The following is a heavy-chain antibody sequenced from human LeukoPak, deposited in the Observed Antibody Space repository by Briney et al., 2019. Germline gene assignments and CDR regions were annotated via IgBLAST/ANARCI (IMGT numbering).Heavy chain of an antibody. CDR3: ASNWIQLSGYYFDY. J-gene: IGHJ4*02. V-gene: IGHV1-69*05. CDR2: IIPIFGTA. CDR1: GGTFSSYA. Sequence: SVKVSCKASGGTFSSYAISWVRQAPGQGLEWMGRIIPIFGTANYAQKFQGRVTIPTDESTSTAYMELSSLRSEDTAVYYCASNWIQLSGYYFDYWGQGTLVTVSS. D-gene: IGHD5-18*01.